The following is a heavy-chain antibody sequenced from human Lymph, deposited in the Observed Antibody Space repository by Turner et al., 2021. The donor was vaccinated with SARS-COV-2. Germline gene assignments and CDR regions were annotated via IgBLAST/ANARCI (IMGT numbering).Heavy chain of an antibody. CDR2: ISGSGGDT. Sequence: EVQLLESGGGLVQPGGSLRLSCAASGFTFSCYAMSWVSQARGKWLEWVSAISGSGGDTYYADAGKGRFTSSRDNSKNTLYLQMNSLRAEDTAVYYCAKGVRGAMIVVVIPYFDYWGQGTLVTVSS. CDR3: AKGVRGAMIVVVIPYFDY. D-gene: IGHD3-22*01. J-gene: IGHJ4*02. V-gene: IGHV3-23*01. CDR1: GFTFSCYA.